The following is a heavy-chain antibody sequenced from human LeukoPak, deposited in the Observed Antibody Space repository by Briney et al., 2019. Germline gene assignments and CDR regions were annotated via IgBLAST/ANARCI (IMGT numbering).Heavy chain of an antibody. CDR3: ARDDPTGTTGGFDY. D-gene: IGHD1-7*01. V-gene: IGHV3-74*01. CDR2: INSDGSDR. CDR1: GFTFSSNW. J-gene: IGHJ4*02. Sequence: GGSLRLSCAASGFTFSSNWMHWVRQTPGKGLVWVSRINSDGSDRSYADSVKGRFTISRDNAKNTLYLQMNSLRAEDTAVYYCARDDPTGTTGGFDYWGQGTLVTVSS.